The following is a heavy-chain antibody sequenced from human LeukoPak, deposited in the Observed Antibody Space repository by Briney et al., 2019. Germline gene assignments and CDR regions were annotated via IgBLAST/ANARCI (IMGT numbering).Heavy chain of an antibody. Sequence: SETLSLTCAVYGGSFSGYYWSWIRQPPGKGLEWIGEINHSGSTNYNPSLKSRVTISVDTSKNQFSLKLSSVTAADTAVYYGARGPGRNVVGATKKGDLDYWGQGTLVTVSS. V-gene: IGHV4-34*01. CDR1: GGSFSGYY. J-gene: IGHJ4*02. D-gene: IGHD1-26*01. CDR2: INHSGST. CDR3: ARGPGRNVVGATKKGDLDY.